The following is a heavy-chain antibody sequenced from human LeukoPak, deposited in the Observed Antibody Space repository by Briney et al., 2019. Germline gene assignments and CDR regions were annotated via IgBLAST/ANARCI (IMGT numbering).Heavy chain of an antibody. D-gene: IGHD1-7*01. CDR3: ARDAKYNWNCGWFDL. V-gene: IGHV1-18*01. CDR2: ISAYNGNT. J-gene: IGHJ5*02. Sequence: ASVKVSCKASGYTFTSYGISWVRQAPGQGLEWMGWISAYNGNTNYAQKLQGRVTMTTDTSTSTAYMELRSLRSDDTAVYYCARDAKYNWNCGWFDLWGQGTLVTVSS. CDR1: GYTFTSYG.